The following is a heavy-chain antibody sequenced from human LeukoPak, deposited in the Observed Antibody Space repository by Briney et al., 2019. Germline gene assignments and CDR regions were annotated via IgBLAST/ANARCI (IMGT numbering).Heavy chain of an antibody. J-gene: IGHJ4*02. V-gene: IGHV1-46*01. CDR1: GYTFTSYY. Sequence: ASVKVSCKASGYTFTSYYMHWVRQAPGQGLEWMGIINPSGGSTSYAQKFQGRVTMTRDTSTSTVYMELSSLRSEDTAVYYCARDWRYCSVGSCSYYFDYWGQGALVTVSS. CDR3: ARDWRYCSVGSCSYYFDY. CDR2: INPSGGST. D-gene: IGHD2-15*01.